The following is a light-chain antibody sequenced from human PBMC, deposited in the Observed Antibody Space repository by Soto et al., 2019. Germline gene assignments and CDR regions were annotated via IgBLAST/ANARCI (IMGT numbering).Light chain of an antibody. CDR2: GAS. V-gene: IGKV3-20*01. J-gene: IGKJ2*01. CDR1: QSFTTSQ. CDR3: QQYERPPFA. Sequence: EIVLTQSPGTLSLSPGERATLFCRASQSFTTSQLAWYQQKPGQAPRVLIFGASSRATGIPDRFSGSGSGTDFTLTISGLEPDDFALYFCQQYERPPFAFGQGTKLEIK.